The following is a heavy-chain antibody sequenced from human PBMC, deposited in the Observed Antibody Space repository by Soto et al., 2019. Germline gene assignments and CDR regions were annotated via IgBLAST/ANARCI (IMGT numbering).Heavy chain of an antibody. CDR2: ISGSGGST. CDR3: VKDWSGYSYGPHDY. J-gene: IGHJ4*02. V-gene: IGHV3-23*01. D-gene: IGHD5-18*01. Sequence: HPGGSLRLSCAASGFTFSSYAMSWVRQAPGKGLEWVSAISGSGGSTYYADSVKGRFTISRDNSKNTLYLQMSSLRAEDTAVYYCVKDWSGYSYGPHDYWGQGTLVTVSS. CDR1: GFTFSSYA.